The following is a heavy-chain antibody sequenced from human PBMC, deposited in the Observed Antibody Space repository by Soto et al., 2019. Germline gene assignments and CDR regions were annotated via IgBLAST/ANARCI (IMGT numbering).Heavy chain of an antibody. CDR2: IYYSGST. D-gene: IGHD4-4*01. CDR3: ARGILLTTYYYYYGMDV. CDR1: VGSISSGGYY. J-gene: IGHJ6*02. Sequence: TLSLTCTVSVGSISSGGYYWSWILQHPGKGLEWIGYIYYSGSTYYNPSLKSRVTISVDTSKNQFSLKLSSVTAADTAVYYCARGILLTTYYYYYGMDVWGQGTTVTVSS. V-gene: IGHV4-31*03.